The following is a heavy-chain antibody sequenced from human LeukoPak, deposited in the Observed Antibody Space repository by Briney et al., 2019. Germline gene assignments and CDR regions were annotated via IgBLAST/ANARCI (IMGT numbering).Heavy chain of an antibody. Sequence: GGSLRLSCAASGFTFGRYWMSWVRQAPGKGLEWVANIKEDGSEKYYLVSVKGRFTISRDNGKNSLYLQMNSLRAEDTAVYYCARDIVTGYFDYWGRGTLVTASS. CDR2: IKEDGSEK. V-gene: IGHV3-7*01. CDR1: GFTFGRYW. CDR3: ARDIVTGYFDY. J-gene: IGHJ4*02. D-gene: IGHD3-9*01.